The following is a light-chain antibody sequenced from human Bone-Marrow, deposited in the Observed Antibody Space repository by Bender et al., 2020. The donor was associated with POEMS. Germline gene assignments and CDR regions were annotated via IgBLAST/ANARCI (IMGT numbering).Light chain of an antibody. V-gene: IGLV3-21*02. CDR3: QVWDSTSDLVV. J-gene: IGLJ2*01. CDR1: SIGSKI. Sequence: SYVLTQPPSVSVAPGQTARITCGGNSIGSKIVHWYQQKPGQAPVLVVYDDTDRPSGIPERFSGSNSGNTATLTISRVEAGDEADYYCQVWDSTSDLVVFGGWTKLTVL. CDR2: DDT.